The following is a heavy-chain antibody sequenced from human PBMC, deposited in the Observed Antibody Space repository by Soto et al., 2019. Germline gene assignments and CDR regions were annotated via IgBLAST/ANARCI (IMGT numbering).Heavy chain of an antibody. CDR2: FDPEDGET. CDR1: GYTLTELS. CDR3: ATRSDYHSEFDF. J-gene: IGHJ4*02. D-gene: IGHD1-26*01. Sequence: ASVKVSCKVSGYTLTELSMHWVRQAPGKGLEWMGGFDPEDGETIYAQKSQGRVTMTEDTSTDTAYMELSSLRSEDTAVYYCATRSDYHSEFDFWRQRSLVIVTS. V-gene: IGHV1-24*01.